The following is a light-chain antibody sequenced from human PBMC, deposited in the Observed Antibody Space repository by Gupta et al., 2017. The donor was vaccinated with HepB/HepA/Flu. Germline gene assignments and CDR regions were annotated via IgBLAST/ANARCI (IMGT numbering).Light chain of an antibody. J-gene: IGLJ3*02. Sequence: SALTQPASVSGSPGQSITISCTGTSSDVGSYNLVSWYQQHPGKAPKLMIYEVSKRPAGVSNRFSGSKSGNTASLTISGLQAEDEADYYCCSDAGSSTWVFGGGTKLTVL. CDR3: CSDAGSSTWV. V-gene: IGLV2-23*02. CDR2: EVS. CDR1: SSDVGSYNL.